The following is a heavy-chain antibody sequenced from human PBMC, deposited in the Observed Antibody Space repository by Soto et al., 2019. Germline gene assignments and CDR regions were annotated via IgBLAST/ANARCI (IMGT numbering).Heavy chain of an antibody. CDR1: GYTFTSYA. V-gene: IGHV1-3*01. Sequence: ASVKVSCKASGYTFTSYAMHWVRQAPGQRLEWMGWINAGNGNTKYSQKFQGRVTITRDTSASTAYMELSSLRSEDTAVYYCATGAGTQWAFDYWGQGTLVTVSS. D-gene: IGHD6-19*01. CDR3: ATGAGTQWAFDY. J-gene: IGHJ4*02. CDR2: INAGNGNT.